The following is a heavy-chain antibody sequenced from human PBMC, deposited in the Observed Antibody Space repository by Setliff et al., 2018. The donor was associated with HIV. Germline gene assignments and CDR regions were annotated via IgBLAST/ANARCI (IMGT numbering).Heavy chain of an antibody. CDR1: GFTFSNYA. CDR3: AKDYFSGYDFRYFFDY. V-gene: IGHV3-23*01. J-gene: IGHJ4*02. Sequence: ESLKISCAASGFTFSNYAMSWVRQAPGKGLEWVSGISGSGGSTYYVDSVKGRFTISRDNSKNTLALQMTSLRVEDTAAYYCAKDYFSGYDFRYFFDYWGQGALVTVSS. CDR2: ISGSGGST. D-gene: IGHD5-12*01.